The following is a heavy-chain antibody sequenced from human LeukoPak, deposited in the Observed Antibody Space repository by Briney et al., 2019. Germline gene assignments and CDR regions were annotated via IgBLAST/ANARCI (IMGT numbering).Heavy chain of an antibody. CDR2: IKQDGSEK. CDR1: GFTFSVYW. Sequence: GSLRLSCAASGFTFSVYWMTWVRQAPGKGLEWVANIKQDGSEKFYVDSVKGRFTISRDNAKNSLYLQMNSLSAEDTAVYYCARDTVEIDYWGQGTLVTVSS. CDR3: ARDTVEIDY. V-gene: IGHV3-7*01. J-gene: IGHJ4*02. D-gene: IGHD4-17*01.